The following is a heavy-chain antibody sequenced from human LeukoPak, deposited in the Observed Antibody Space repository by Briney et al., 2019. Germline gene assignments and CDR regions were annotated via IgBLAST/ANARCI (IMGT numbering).Heavy chain of an antibody. CDR3: ARSTWDYYDTLLFDY. Sequence: GGSLRLSFAASGSSFNTYWMSWVRQAPGKGLEWVANIKQDGSESYYVHSVKGRLTISRDNAKNSLYLQKSSLRDEDTAVYYCARSTWDYYDTLLFDYWGQGTLVTVSS. D-gene: IGHD3-22*01. CDR1: GSSFNTYW. J-gene: IGHJ4*02. CDR2: IKQDGSES. V-gene: IGHV3-7*01.